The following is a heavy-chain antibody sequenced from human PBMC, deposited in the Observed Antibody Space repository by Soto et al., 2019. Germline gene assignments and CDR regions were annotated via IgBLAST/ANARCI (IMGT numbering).Heavy chain of an antibody. CDR1: GGTFSSYS. V-gene: IGHV1-18*01. D-gene: IGHD2-15*01. J-gene: IGHJ5*02. CDR3: ARDQRFCSGGICYRWFDP. Sequence: ASVKVSCKASGGTFSSYSISWVRQAPGQGLEWMGWISAYNGKTNYAQKLQGRVTMTTDTSTSTAYMELRSLRSDDTAVYYCARDQRFCSGGICYRWFDPWGQGTLVTVSS. CDR2: ISAYNGKT.